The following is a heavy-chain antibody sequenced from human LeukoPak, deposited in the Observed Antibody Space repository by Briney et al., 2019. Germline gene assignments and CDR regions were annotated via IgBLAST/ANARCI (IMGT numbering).Heavy chain of an antibody. J-gene: IGHJ4*02. CDR1: GGTFSSYA. CDR2: IIPIFGTA. V-gene: IGHV1-69*13. D-gene: IGHD3-22*01. CDR3: ARGPPYYDSSGYSSHGYFHY. Sequence: SVKVSCKASGGTFSSYAISWVRQAPGQGLEWRGGIIPIFGTANYGQKFQGRVTITADESTSTAYMELSSLRSEDMAVYYCARGPPYYDSSGYSSHGYFHYWGQGTLVTVSS.